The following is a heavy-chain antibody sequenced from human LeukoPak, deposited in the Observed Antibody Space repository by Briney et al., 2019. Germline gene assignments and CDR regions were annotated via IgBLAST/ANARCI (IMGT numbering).Heavy chain of an antibody. D-gene: IGHD5-18*01. J-gene: IGHJ4*02. CDR3: AKCRPSYGPETRYYFDY. CDR1: GFTFSSYA. Sequence: GGSLRLSCAASGFTFSSYAMSWVRQAPGKGLEWVSAISGSGGSTYYADSVKGRFTISRDNSKNTLYLQMNSLRAEDTAVYYCAKCRPSYGPETRYYFDYWGQGTLVTVSS. V-gene: IGHV3-23*01. CDR2: ISGSGGST.